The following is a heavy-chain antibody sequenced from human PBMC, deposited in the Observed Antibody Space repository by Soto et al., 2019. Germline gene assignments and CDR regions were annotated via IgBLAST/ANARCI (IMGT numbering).Heavy chain of an antibody. D-gene: IGHD5-18*01. Sequence: ASVKVSCKASGGTFSSCDINWVRQATGQGLEWMGWMNPNSGNTGYAQKFQGRVTMTRNTSISTAYMELSSLRSEDTAVYYCARVAYSYGYYAFDIWGQGTMVTVSS. CDR1: GGTFSSCD. CDR3: ARVAYSYGYYAFDI. V-gene: IGHV1-8*02. J-gene: IGHJ3*02. CDR2: MNPNSGNT.